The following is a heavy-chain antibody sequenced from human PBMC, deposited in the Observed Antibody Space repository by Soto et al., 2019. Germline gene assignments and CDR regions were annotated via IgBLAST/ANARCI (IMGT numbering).Heavy chain of an antibody. CDR1: GFTFSSYA. CDR2: ISGGGETT. Sequence: PGGSLRLSCAASGFTFSSYAMWWVRQAPGKGLECVSAISGGGETTYYADSVKGRFTISRDNSKNTLYLQMNSLRAEDTAVYYCARDADILTGSDAFDIWGQGTMVTVS. J-gene: IGHJ3*02. V-gene: IGHV3-23*01. CDR3: ARDADILTGSDAFDI. D-gene: IGHD3-9*01.